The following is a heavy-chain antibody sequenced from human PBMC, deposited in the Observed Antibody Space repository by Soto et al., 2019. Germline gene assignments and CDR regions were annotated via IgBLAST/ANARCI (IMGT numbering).Heavy chain of an antibody. CDR1: GGSISSYY. V-gene: IGHV4-34*01. J-gene: IGHJ5*02. Sequence: SETLSLTCTVSGGSISSYYWSWIRQPPGKGLEWIGEINHSGSTNYNPSLKSRVTISVDTSKNQFSLKLSSVTAADTAVYYCAREGYQLLLNWFDPWGQGTLVTVSS. D-gene: IGHD2-2*01. CDR2: INHSGST. CDR3: AREGYQLLLNWFDP.